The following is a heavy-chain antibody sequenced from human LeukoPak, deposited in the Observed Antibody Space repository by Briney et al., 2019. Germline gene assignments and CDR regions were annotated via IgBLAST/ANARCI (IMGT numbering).Heavy chain of an antibody. Sequence: GGSLRLSCAASGFTFRSYGMSWVRQAPGKGLEWVSAISGSGGSTYYADSVKDRFSISRDNSKNTIYLQMNSLRAEDTAVYYCVKGFGFIDYWGQGTLVTVSS. D-gene: IGHD3-10*01. J-gene: IGHJ4*02. CDR1: GFTFRSYG. CDR2: ISGSGGST. CDR3: VKGFGFIDY. V-gene: IGHV3-23*01.